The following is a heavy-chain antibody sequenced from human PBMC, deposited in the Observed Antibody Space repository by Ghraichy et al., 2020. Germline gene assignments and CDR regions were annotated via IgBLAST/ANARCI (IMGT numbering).Heavy chain of an antibody. D-gene: IGHD3-10*02. CDR1: GFTFEDFA. CDR2: ITWDGGST. Sequence: GGSLRLSCAASGFTFEDFAMQWVRQAPGKGLEWLSLITWDGGSTYYEDSVKGRFTISRDNSKNSLYLQMNSLRVEDTALYFCVTAAHVVSPYGMDVWGQGTTVTVSS. J-gene: IGHJ6*02. CDR3: VTAAHVVSPYGMDV. V-gene: IGHV3-43D*03.